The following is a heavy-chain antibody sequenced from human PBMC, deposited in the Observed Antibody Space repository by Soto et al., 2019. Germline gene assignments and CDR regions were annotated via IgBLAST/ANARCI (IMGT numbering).Heavy chain of an antibody. J-gene: IGHJ3*02. Sequence: ELQAVESGGGLVQPGGSLRLSCVASGFTVSSEHMGWVRQAPGKGLEWVSLIYSGGDTYYADSVKGRFTISRDNSKNTLYLQMNSLRVDDTAVYYCTRDVQMSPFDIWGQGTVVTVSS. CDR1: GFTVSSEH. CDR2: IYSGGDT. CDR3: TRDVQMSPFDI. V-gene: IGHV3-66*01.